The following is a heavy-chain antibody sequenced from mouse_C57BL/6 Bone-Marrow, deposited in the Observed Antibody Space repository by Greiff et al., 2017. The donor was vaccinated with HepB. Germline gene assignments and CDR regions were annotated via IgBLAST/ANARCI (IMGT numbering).Heavy chain of an antibody. D-gene: IGHD1-1*01. Sequence: QSGTVLARPGASVKMSCKTSGYTFTSYWMHWVKQRPGQGLEWIGAIYPGNSDTSYNQKFKGKAKLTAVTSASTAYMVLSSLTTEDSAVYYCTKIYYYGSSYGYFNVWGTGTKVTVSA. CDR3: TKIYYYGSSYGYFNV. V-gene: IGHV1-5*01. CDR1: GYTFTSYW. J-gene: IGHJ1*03. CDR2: IYPGNSDT.